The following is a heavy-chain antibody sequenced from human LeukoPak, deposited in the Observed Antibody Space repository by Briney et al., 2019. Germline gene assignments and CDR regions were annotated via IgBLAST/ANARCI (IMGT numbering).Heavy chain of an antibody. CDR2: ISWNSGSI. CDR3: AKFWVAGLKTFDY. D-gene: IGHD6-19*01. Sequence: GGSLRLSCAASGFTFDDYAMHWVRQAPGKGLEWVSGISWNSGSIGYADSVKGRFTISRDNAKNSLYLQMNSLRAEDTAVYYCAKFWVAGLKTFDYWGQGTLVTVSS. V-gene: IGHV3-9*01. J-gene: IGHJ4*02. CDR1: GFTFDDYA.